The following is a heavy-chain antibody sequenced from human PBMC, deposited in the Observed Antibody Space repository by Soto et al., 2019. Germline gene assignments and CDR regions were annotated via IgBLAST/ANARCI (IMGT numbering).Heavy chain of an antibody. D-gene: IGHD5-18*01. V-gene: IGHV3-15*01. CDR2: IKSKSDGETA. Sequence: EVQLVESGGGSVKPGGSLRLSCAASRLTFSNVWMTWVRQAPGKGLEWVGRIKSKSDGETADVAAPVKARFTISRDDSKNTVFLEMNSLKSEDTALYYCAITAMIHRDSSASFDYWGRGTQVTVSS. J-gene: IGHJ4*02. CDR1: RLTFSNVW. CDR3: AITAMIHRDSSASFDY.